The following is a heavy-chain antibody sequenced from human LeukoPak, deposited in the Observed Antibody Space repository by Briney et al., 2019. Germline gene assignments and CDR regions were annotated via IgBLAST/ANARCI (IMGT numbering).Heavy chain of an antibody. CDR1: GFTFSSYG. V-gene: IGHV3-7*01. CDR3: ARRESSSWYYFDY. Sequence: GGSLRLSCAASGFTFSSYGMHWVRQAPGKGLEWVANIKQDGSEKYYVDSVKGRFTISRDNAKNSLYLQMNSLRAEDTAVYYCARRESSSWYYFDYWGQGTLVTVSS. J-gene: IGHJ4*02. CDR2: IKQDGSEK. D-gene: IGHD6-13*01.